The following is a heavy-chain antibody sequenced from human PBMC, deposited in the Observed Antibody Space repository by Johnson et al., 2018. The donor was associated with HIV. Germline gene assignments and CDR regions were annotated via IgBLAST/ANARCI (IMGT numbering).Heavy chain of an antibody. CDR2: INWNGGST. D-gene: IGHD5-24*01. CDR1: GFTFDDYS. V-gene: IGHV3-20*04. CDR3: AREMAWEDAFDI. J-gene: IGHJ3*02. Sequence: VQLLESGGGVVRPGGSLRLSCAASGFTFDDYSMSWVRHAPGKGLEWVSGINWNGGSTGYADSVKGRFTISRDNARNSLYLQMNSLRAEDTAVFYCAREMAWEDAFDIWGQGTMVTVSS.